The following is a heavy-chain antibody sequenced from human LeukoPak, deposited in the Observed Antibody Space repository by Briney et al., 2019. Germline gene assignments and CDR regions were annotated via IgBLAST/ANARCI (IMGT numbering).Heavy chain of an antibody. J-gene: IGHJ4*02. V-gene: IGHV1-2*02. CDR1: GYTYTGYY. D-gene: IGHD1-26*01. CDR2: INPNSGGT. CDR3: ARFPRGGSSGSYGFDY. Sequence: GASVKVSRKASGYTYTGYYMHWVRQAPGQGLEWMGWINPNSGGTNDAQKFQGRVTMTRDTSISTAYMELSRLRSDDTAVYYCARFPRGGSSGSYGFDYWGQGTLVTVSS.